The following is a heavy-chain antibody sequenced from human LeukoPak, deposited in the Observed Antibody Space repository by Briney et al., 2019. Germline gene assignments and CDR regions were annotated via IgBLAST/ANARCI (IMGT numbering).Heavy chain of an antibody. CDR3: TTEGFGSSWSYYFDY. Sequence: PGGSLRLSCAASGFTFSNAWMNWVRQAPGKGLEWVGRIKSKTDGGTTDYAAPVKGRFTISRDDSKNTLYLQTNGLKTEDTAVYYCTTEGFGSSWSYYFDYWGQGTLVTVSS. V-gene: IGHV3-15*07. J-gene: IGHJ4*02. D-gene: IGHD6-13*01. CDR1: GFTFSNAW. CDR2: IKSKTDGGTT.